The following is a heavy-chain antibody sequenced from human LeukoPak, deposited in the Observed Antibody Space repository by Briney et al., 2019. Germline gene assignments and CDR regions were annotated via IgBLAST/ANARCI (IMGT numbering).Heavy chain of an antibody. D-gene: IGHD3-22*01. Sequence: SETLSLTCTVSGGSISNYYWSWIRQPAGKGLEWIGRIYTSGSTNYNPSLKSRVTMSVDTSKNQFSLKLTSVTAADTAVYYCARDRYYYDSSAYYYRFDPWGQGTLVTVSS. CDR3: ARDRYYYDSSAYYYRFDP. V-gene: IGHV4-4*07. CDR1: GGSISNYY. CDR2: IYTSGST. J-gene: IGHJ5*02.